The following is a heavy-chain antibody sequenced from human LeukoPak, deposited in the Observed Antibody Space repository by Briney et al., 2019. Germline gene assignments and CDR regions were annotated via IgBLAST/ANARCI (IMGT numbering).Heavy chain of an antibody. CDR1: GFTFSSYG. J-gene: IGHJ3*02. CDR3: ARVPGAYYYDTSGPPI. CDR2: IWYDGSNK. Sequence: GGSLRLSCAASGFTFSSYGMHWVRQAPGKGLEWVAVIWYDGSNKYYADSVKGRFTISRDNAKNSLYLQMNSLRAKDTAVYYCARVPGAYYYDTSGPPIWGQGTMVTVSS. D-gene: IGHD3-22*01. V-gene: IGHV3-33*01.